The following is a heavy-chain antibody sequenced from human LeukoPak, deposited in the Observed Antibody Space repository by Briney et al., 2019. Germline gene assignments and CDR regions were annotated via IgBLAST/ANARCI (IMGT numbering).Heavy chain of an antibody. D-gene: IGHD6-19*01. Sequence: GESLRLSCAASGFTFNIYTMYWVRQAPGKGLEWVSGIRHSDGNTYYADSVKGRFTISRDNAKNSLYLQMNSLRAEDTAIYYCARSILAGTGGFDYWGQGSLITVSS. CDR1: GFTFNIYT. CDR3: ARSILAGTGGFDY. V-gene: IGHV3-23*01. J-gene: IGHJ4*02. CDR2: IRHSDGNT.